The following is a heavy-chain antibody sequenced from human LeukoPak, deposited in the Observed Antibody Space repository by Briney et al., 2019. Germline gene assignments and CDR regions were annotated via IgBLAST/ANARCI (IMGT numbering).Heavy chain of an antibody. D-gene: IGHD1-7*01. CDR2: MNGEGTTI. CDR1: GLTFRTTW. CDR3: ATARNFRFEY. Sequence: GGSLRLSCATSGLTFRTTWTHWVRQAPGKGLMWVSRMNGEGTTIDYADSVKGRFTVSRDYAKNTLFLQMNNLRTEDTALYFCATARNFRFEYWGQGSLVIVSA. J-gene: IGHJ4*02. V-gene: IGHV3-74*01.